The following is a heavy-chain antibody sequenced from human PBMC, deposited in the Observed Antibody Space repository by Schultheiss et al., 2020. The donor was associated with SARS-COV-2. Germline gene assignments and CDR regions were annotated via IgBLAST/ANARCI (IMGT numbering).Heavy chain of an antibody. J-gene: IGHJ4*02. V-gene: IGHV3-66*01. D-gene: IGHD2-2*01. CDR2: IYTCDST. CDR1: GFTFSSYS. CDR3: ASYGYCSSTTCYPSH. Sequence: GGSLRLSCAASGFTFSSYSMNWVRQTPGKGLEWVSVIYTCDSTYYADSVKARFTISRDNSKNTLYLQMNSLRAEDTAVYFCASYGYCSSTTCYPSHWGQGTPVTVSS.